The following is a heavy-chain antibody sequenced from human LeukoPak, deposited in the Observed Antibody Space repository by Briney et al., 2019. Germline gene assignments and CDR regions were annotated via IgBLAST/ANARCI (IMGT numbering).Heavy chain of an antibody. CDR1: GFTFSSYS. V-gene: IGHV3-21*01. CDR3: ARGGSGWPDY. Sequence: GGSLRLSCAASGFTFSSYSMNWVRQAPGKGLEWVSSISSSSSYIYYADSVKGRFTISRDHAKNSLYLQMNSLRAEGTAVYYCARGGSGWPDYWGQGTLVTVSS. J-gene: IGHJ4*02. D-gene: IGHD6-19*01. CDR2: ISSSSSYI.